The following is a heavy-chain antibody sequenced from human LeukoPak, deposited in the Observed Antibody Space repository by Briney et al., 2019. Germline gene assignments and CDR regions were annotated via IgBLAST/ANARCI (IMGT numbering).Heavy chain of an antibody. J-gene: IGHJ6*03. CDR3: ARGEYLQYFDWSPLGYYYYMDV. D-gene: IGHD3-9*01. Sequence: GASVKVSCKASGYTFTGYYMHWVRQAPGQGLEWMGWINPNSGGTNYAQKFQGRVTMTRDTSISTAYMELSRLRSDDTAVYYCARGEYLQYFDWSPLGYYYYMDVWGKGTTVTISS. CDR1: GYTFTGYY. CDR2: INPNSGGT. V-gene: IGHV1-2*02.